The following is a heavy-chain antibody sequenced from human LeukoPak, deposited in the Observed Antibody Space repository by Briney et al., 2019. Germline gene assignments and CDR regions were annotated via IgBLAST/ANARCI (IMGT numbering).Heavy chain of an antibody. V-gene: IGHV3-64*01. CDR3: ARGIRWASDY. J-gene: IGHJ4*02. D-gene: IGHD4-23*01. CDR2: ITSNGGTT. CDR1: GFTFSSYS. Sequence: GGSLRLSCAASGFTFSSYSMVWVRQAPGKGLEYVSGITSNGGTTYYGNSVKGRFTISRDNSKDTLYLQMGSLRTEDMAVYYCARGIRWASDYWGQGTPVTVSS.